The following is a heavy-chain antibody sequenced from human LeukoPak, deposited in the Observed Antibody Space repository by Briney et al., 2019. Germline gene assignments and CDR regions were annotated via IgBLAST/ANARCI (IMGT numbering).Heavy chain of an antibody. CDR2: IYPGDSDT. CDR3: ARRTIEYSSEGTGTYFDY. J-gene: IGHJ4*02. D-gene: IGHD6-6*01. Sequence: GESLKISYKGCGYSFTSYWIGWVRQMPGKGLEWMGIIYPGDSDTRYSPSFQGQVTISADKSISTAYLQWSSLKASDTAMYYWARRTIEYSSEGTGTYFDYWGQGTLVTVSS. CDR1: GYSFTSYW. V-gene: IGHV5-51*01.